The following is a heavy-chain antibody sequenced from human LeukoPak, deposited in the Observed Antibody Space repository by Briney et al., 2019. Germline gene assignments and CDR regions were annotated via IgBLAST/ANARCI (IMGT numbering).Heavy chain of an antibody. CDR1: GFTFSSYA. Sequence: GGSLRLSCAASGFTFSSYAMSWVRQAPGKGLEWVSAISGSGDNTYYSDSMKGRFTISRDNSKNTLSLQMNSLRAEDTAVYYCAKASYYYDSSDRFDYWGQGTLVTVSS. J-gene: IGHJ4*02. CDR3: AKASYYYDSSDRFDY. V-gene: IGHV3-23*01. CDR2: ISGSGDNT. D-gene: IGHD3-22*01.